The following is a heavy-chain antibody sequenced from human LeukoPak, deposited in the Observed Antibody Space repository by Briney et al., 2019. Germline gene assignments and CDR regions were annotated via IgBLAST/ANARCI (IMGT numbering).Heavy chain of an antibody. Sequence: GGSLRLSCTVSGFTVSSNSMSWVRQAPGKGLEWVSAISGSGGSTYYADSVKGRFTISRDNSKNTLYLQMNSLRAEDTAVYYCARASSSWYYFDYWGQGTLVTVSS. J-gene: IGHJ4*02. CDR1: GFTVSSNS. CDR3: ARASSSWYYFDY. V-gene: IGHV3-23*01. D-gene: IGHD6-13*01. CDR2: ISGSGGST.